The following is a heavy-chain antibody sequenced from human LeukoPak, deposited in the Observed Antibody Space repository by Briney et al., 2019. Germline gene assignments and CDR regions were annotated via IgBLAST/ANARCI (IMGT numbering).Heavy chain of an antibody. CDR1: GFIFSTYA. CDR2: ISGSGDTT. V-gene: IGHV3-23*01. J-gene: IGHJ3*02. CDR3: ASHLTFDDILTSYGGPDAFDI. D-gene: IGHD3-9*01. Sequence: PGGSLRLSCAASGFIFSTYAMGWVRQAPGKGLEWVSAISGSGDTTYYADSVKGRFTISRDNSKNTLYLQMSSLRAEDTATYYCASHLTFDDILTSYGGPDAFDIWGQGTTVTVSS.